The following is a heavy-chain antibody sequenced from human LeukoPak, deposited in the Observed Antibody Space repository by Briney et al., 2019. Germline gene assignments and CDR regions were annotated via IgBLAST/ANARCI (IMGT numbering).Heavy chain of an antibody. D-gene: IGHD1-14*01. J-gene: IGHJ3*02. CDR1: GGSFSGYY. Sequence: SETLSLTCAVYGGSFSGYYWSWIRQPPGKGLEWIGEINHSGSADYNPSLKSRVTISVDTSKNQFSLKLSSVTAADTAVYYCARNRDDAFDIWGQGTMVTVSS. CDR2: INHSGSA. V-gene: IGHV4-34*01. CDR3: ARNRDDAFDI.